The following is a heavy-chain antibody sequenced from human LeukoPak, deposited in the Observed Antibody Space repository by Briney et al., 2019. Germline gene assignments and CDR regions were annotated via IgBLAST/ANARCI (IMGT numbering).Heavy chain of an antibody. Sequence: SETLCLTCAVYGGSFSGYYWNWVRQPPGKGLEWIGEINHSGSTNYNPSLKRRVTISVDTSKNQFSLKLSSVTAADTAVYYCACTAGYWGQGTLVTVSS. CDR1: GGSFSGYY. CDR3: ACTAGY. V-gene: IGHV4-34*01. CDR2: INHSGST. D-gene: IGHD2-8*01. J-gene: IGHJ4*02.